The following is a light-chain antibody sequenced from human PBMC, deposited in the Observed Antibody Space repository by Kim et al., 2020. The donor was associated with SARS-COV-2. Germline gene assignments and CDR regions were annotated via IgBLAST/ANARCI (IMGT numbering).Light chain of an antibody. CDR2: GAS. J-gene: IGKJ5*01. V-gene: IGKV3-15*01. Sequence: VVTQSPATLSVSPGERATLSCRARQSVNTNLAWYQQKPGQAPRLLIYGASTRATGIPARFSGSGSGTEFTLTVSSLQSEDFVVYYCQRYNNWPLTFGQGTRLESK. CDR3: QRYNNWPLT. CDR1: QSVNTN.